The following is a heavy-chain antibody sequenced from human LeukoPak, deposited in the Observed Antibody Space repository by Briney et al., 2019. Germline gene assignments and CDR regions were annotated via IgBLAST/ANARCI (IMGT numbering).Heavy chain of an antibody. D-gene: IGHD2-21*01. Sequence: PSETLSLTCAVYGGSFSGYYWSWIRQPPGKGLEWIGEINHSGSTNYNPSLKSRVTISVDRSKNQFSLKLSSVTAADTAVYYCARHMVARNNWFDPWGQGTLVTVSS. CDR2: INHSGST. V-gene: IGHV4-34*01. J-gene: IGHJ5*02. CDR3: ARHMVARNNWFDP. CDR1: GGSFSGYY.